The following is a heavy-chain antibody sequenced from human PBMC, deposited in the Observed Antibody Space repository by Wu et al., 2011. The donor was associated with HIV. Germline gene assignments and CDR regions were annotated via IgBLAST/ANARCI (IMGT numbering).Heavy chain of an antibody. CDR2: IIPIFGIA. CDR1: GYPFTNYY. Sequence: QVQLVQSGAEVKKPGASVKVSCKASGYPFTNYYMHWVRQAPGQGLEWMGRIIPIFGIANYAQKFQGRVTITADKSTSTAYMELRSLRSEDTAVYYCARGGGDSSGYYPHYWGQGTLVTVSS. J-gene: IGHJ4*02. V-gene: IGHV1-69*09. CDR3: ARGGGDSSGYYPHY. D-gene: IGHD3-22*01.